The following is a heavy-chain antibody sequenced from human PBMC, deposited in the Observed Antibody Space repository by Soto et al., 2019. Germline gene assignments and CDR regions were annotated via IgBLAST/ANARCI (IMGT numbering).Heavy chain of an antibody. J-gene: IGHJ4*02. Sequence: PGESLKISCKGSGYNFAGYWIAWVRQMPGKGLELMGIIYPSDSDTRYRPSFQGQVTISADKSISSAYLQWSSLRASDAAMYYCARGGVSTRTFDYWGQGTPVTVSS. CDR3: ARGGVSTRTFDY. CDR1: GYNFAGYW. CDR2: IYPSDSDT. V-gene: IGHV5-51*01. D-gene: IGHD3-3*01.